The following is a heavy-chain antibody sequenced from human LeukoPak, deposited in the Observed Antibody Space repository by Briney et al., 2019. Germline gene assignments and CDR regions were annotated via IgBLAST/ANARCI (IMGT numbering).Heavy chain of an antibody. CDR2: INPNSGGT. J-gene: IGHJ4*02. CDR3: ARVNSGYDLGYFDY. D-gene: IGHD5-12*01. Sequence: GAPVKVSCKASGYTFTGYYMHWVRQAPGQGLEWMGWINPNSGGTNYAQKFQGWVTMTRDTSISTAYMELSRLRSDDTAVYYCARVNSGYDLGYFDYCGQGTLVTVSS. CDR1: GYTFTGYY. V-gene: IGHV1-2*04.